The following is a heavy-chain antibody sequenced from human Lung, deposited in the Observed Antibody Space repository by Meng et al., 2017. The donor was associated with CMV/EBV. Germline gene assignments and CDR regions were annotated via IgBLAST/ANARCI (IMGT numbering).Heavy chain of an antibody. J-gene: IGHJ4*02. V-gene: IGHV3-21*01. CDR1: GITLSSYS. CDR2: NSSSSSYI. D-gene: IGHD3-22*01. CDR3: ARDRYYSDSNFDH. Sequence: GGSLRLXXAASGITLSSYSMNWVRQAPGKGLEWVSSNSSSSSYIYYADSAKGRFTISRDNPKNTLYLQMNSLRADDTAVYYCARDRYYSDSNFDHWGQGTLVTVSS.